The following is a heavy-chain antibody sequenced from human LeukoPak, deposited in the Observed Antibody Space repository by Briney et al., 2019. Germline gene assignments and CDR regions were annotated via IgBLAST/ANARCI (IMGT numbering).Heavy chain of an antibody. D-gene: IGHD3-10*02. Sequence: GGSLRLSCAASGFTFSSYAMHWVRQAPGKGLEWVSYISSSGSTIYYADSVKGRFTISRDNAKNSLYLQMNSLRAEDTAVYHCAELGITMIGGVWGKGTTVTISS. CDR2: ISSSGSTI. CDR1: GFTFSSYA. V-gene: IGHV3-48*03. J-gene: IGHJ6*04. CDR3: AELGITMIGGV.